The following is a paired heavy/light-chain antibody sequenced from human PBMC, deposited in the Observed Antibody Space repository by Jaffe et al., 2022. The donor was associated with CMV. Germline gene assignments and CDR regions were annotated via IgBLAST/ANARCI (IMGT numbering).Heavy chain of an antibody. CDR3: VKQILRYFDY. CDR1: GFTFSNYA. CDR2: ISSGIGSKT. J-gene: IGHJ4*02. D-gene: IGHD2-15*01. V-gene: IGHV3-64D*06. Sequence: EVQLVESGGGLVQPGGSLRLSCLVSGFTFSNYALHWVRQAPGKGLQYVAGISSGIGSKTYYADSVKGRFTISRDNPKSTLYLQMSSLRVDDTAVYYCVKQILRYFDYWGRGTLVTVSS.
Light chain of an antibody. CDR2: ATS. Sequence: DIQMTQSPSSLSASIGDRITITCRASQSISSDLNWYQQKPGKAPNLLLYATSTLQSGVPSRFSGSGSGTDFTLTISSLQPEDFATYYCQQSYYTPWTFGQGTKVEIK. CDR1: QSISSD. V-gene: IGKV1-39*01. J-gene: IGKJ1*01. CDR3: QQSYYTPWT.